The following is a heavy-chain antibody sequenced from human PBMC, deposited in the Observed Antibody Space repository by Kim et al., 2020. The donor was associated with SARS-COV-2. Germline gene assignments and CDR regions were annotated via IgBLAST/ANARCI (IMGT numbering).Heavy chain of an antibody. CDR3: ARSGYSGSYYG. CDR2: T. V-gene: IGHV4-34*01. D-gene: IGHD1-26*01. Sequence: TNYDPSLKSRVTISVDTSKNQFSLKLRSVTAADTAVYYCARSGYSGSYYGWGQGTLVTVSS. J-gene: IGHJ4*02.